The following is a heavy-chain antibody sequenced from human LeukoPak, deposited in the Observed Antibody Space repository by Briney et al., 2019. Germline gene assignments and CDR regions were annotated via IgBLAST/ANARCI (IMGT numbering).Heavy chain of an antibody. CDR3: ARGDGDGRLRDFNY. CDR1: SGSISTSNYY. CDR2: IFYSGST. J-gene: IGHJ4*02. V-gene: IGHV4-39*07. D-gene: IGHD5-24*01. Sequence: PSETLSLTCTVSSGSISTSNYYWGWVRQPPGKALEWIGNIFYSGSTYYSPSLKSRVTISLDTSKNQFSLNLSSVTAADTAVYYCARGDGDGRLRDFNYWGQGILVTVSS.